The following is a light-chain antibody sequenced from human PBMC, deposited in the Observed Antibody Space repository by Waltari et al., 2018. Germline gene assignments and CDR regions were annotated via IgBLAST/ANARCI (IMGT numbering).Light chain of an antibody. J-gene: IGLJ1*01. V-gene: IGLV2-14*01. CDR3: SSYASSGTLV. CDR2: EVN. CDR1: SSDVGGYIF. Sequence: QSALTQPASVSGSPGQSITISCTGTSSDVGGYIFASWYQVHPGKVPKLIIYEVNRRPSGFSNRFSVSKSGNTASLTISRLQAEDEADFYCSSYASSGTLVFGSGTKVTVL.